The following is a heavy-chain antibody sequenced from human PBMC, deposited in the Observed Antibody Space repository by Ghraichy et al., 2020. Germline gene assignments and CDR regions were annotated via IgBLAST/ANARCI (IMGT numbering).Heavy chain of an antibody. J-gene: IGHJ4*02. CDR2: IKQDGSER. V-gene: IGHV3-7*04. CDR3: ARGGYLFGFNPVDY. Sequence: GGSLRLSCAASGFIFNNYYMTWVRQAPGKGLEWVANIKQDGSERYYVDSVKGRFTISRDNAKNSVYLQMSSLRVEDTAVYFCARGGYLFGFNPVDYWGQGTQVTVSS. CDR1: GFIFNNYY. D-gene: IGHD5-18*01.